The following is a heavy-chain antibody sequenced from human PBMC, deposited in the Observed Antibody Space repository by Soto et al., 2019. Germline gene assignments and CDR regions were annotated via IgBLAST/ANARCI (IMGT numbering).Heavy chain of an antibody. CDR1: GYTFTSYD. Sequence: QVQLVQSGAEVKKPGASVKVSCKASGYTFTSYDINWVRQATGQGLEWMGWMNPNSGNTGYAQKFQGGVTMTRNTSISTAYMDLNSLRAAETATYYCASVSGQRAAAAGTGVNYFDYWGQGTLVTVSS. V-gene: IGHV1-8*01. J-gene: IGHJ4*02. D-gene: IGHD6-13*01. CDR3: ASVSGQRAAAAGTGVNYFDY. CDR2: MNPNSGNT.